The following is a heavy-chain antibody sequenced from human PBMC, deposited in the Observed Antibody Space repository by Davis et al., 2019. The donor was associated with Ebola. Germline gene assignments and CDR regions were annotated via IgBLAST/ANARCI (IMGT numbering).Heavy chain of an antibody. Sequence: GESLKISCAASGFTFSSYEMNWVRQAPGKGLEWVSYISSSGSTIYYADSVKGRFTISRDNAKNSLYLQMNSLRDEDTAVYYCARAGGNYYDSSGYYYAFDYWGQGTLVTVSS. J-gene: IGHJ4*02. V-gene: IGHV3-48*03. D-gene: IGHD3-22*01. CDR1: GFTFSSYE. CDR3: ARAGGNYYDSSGYYYAFDY. CDR2: ISSSGSTI.